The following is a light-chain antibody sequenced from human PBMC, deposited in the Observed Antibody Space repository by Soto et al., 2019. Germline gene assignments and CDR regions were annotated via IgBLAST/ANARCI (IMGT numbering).Light chain of an antibody. CDR3: QQYNNWSFT. Sequence: EIVMTQSPATLSVSPGERATLSCRASQSVSSNLAWYQQKPGQAPRVLIYGASTRATGIPARVSGSGSGTAFTLTISRLKSEDFAVYYCQQYNNWSFTFGPGTKVDIK. CDR2: GAS. CDR1: QSVSSN. J-gene: IGKJ3*01. V-gene: IGKV3-15*01.